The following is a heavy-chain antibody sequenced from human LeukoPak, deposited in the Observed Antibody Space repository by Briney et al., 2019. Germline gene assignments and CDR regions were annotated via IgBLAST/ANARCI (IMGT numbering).Heavy chain of an antibody. Sequence: PSETLSLTCTVSGGSISSSPYYWGWIRQPPGKGLERIGNIYYIGSTHYNPYLKTRVTISVVTSKNQFSLKLTFVTAAGTAVYYCARHASVDGNWPRPLDYWGQGSLVTVSS. CDR3: ARHASVDGNWPRPLDY. CDR2: IYYIGST. V-gene: IGHV4-39*01. J-gene: IGHJ4*02. D-gene: IGHD6-19*01. CDR1: GGSISSSPYY.